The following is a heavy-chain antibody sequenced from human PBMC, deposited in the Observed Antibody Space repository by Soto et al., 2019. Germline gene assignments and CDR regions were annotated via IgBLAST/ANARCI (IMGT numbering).Heavy chain of an antibody. V-gene: IGHV4-30-4*08. CDR2: IYYSGST. Sequence: SETLSLTCTVSGGSISSGDYYWSWIRQPPGKGMEWVGYIYYSGSTYYNPSRKSRVTLSVGTCKNPFSLKLSSVTAAVTAVYYCARDSAVTSPESFQHWGQGTLVTVSS. CDR3: ARDSAVTSPESFQH. D-gene: IGHD4-17*01. CDR1: GGSISSGDYY. J-gene: IGHJ1*01.